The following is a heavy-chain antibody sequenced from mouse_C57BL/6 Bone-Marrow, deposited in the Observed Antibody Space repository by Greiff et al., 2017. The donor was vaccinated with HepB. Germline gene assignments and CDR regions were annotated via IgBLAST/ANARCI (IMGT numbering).Heavy chain of an antibody. Sequence: EVQGVESGGDLVKPGGSLKLSCAASGFTFSSYGMSWVRQTPDKRLEWVATISSGGSYTYYPDSVKGRFTISRDNAKNTLYLQMSSLKSEDAAMYYCARQFVACWGRGTLITVSA. CDR3: ARQFVAC. J-gene: IGHJ3*01. CDR1: GFTFSSYG. CDR2: ISSGGSYT. V-gene: IGHV5-6*01.